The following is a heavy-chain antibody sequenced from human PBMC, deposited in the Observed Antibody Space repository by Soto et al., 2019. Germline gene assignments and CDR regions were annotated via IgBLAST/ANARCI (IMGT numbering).Heavy chain of an antibody. D-gene: IGHD3-3*01. CDR2: IRSKANSYAT. Sequence: HPGGSLRLSCAASGFTFSGSAMHWVRQASGKGLEWVGRIRSKANSYATAYAASVKGRFTISRDDSKNTAYLQMNSLKTEDTAVYYCTTADFWTGGSFAYWGQGTLVTVSS. V-gene: IGHV3-73*01. CDR1: GFTFSGSA. CDR3: TTADFWTGGSFAY. J-gene: IGHJ4*02.